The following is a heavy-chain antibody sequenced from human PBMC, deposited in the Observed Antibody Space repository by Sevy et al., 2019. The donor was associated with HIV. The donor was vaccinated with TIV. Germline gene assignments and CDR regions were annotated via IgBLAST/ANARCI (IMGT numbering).Heavy chain of an antibody. CDR2: IKTDNGNT. CDR1: GYSFTNYA. D-gene: IGHD3-3*01. CDR3: AREKGGIFGVVVGQFDS. V-gene: IGHV1-3*04. J-gene: IGHJ4*02. Sequence: ASVKVSCKASGYSFTNYAIHWVRQAPGQGLEWMGWIKTDNGNTKYTQRFQGRVTITRDTSATTAYMEMSSLRYDDTALYFCAREKGGIFGVVVGQFDSWGQGTLVTVSS.